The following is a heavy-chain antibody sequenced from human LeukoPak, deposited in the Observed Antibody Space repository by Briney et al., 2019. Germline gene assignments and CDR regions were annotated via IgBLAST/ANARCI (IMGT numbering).Heavy chain of an antibody. V-gene: IGHV1-2*02. CDR1: GYTFTGYY. Sequence: GASVKVSCKXSGYTFTGYYIHWVRQAPGQGLEWMGSIDPNIGGTSYAQKFQGRVTMTRDTSISTAYMELSRLTSDDTAVYYCARDPRGSYYADYWGQGTLVTVSS. J-gene: IGHJ4*01. CDR2: IDPNIGGT. CDR3: ARDPRGSYYADY. D-gene: IGHD1-26*01.